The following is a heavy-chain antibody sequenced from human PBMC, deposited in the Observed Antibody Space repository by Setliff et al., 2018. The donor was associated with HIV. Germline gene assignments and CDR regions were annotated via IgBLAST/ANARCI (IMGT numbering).Heavy chain of an antibody. CDR1: GFSFSTYG. CDR2: VWSDGRNK. CDR3: AKDRYCSGDSCYFGNAFDI. V-gene: IGHV3-33*06. D-gene: IGHD2-15*01. J-gene: IGHJ3*02. Sequence: LRLSCAASGFSFSTYGMHWVRQPPGKGLEWVAVVWSDGRNKYYADSVRGRFTISRDNSNNTLYFQLSSLRDDDTAVYYCAKDRYCSGDSCYFGNAFDIWGQGTMVTVSS.